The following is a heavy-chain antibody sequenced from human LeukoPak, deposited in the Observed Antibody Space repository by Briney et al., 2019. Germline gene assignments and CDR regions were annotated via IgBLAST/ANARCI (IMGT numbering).Heavy chain of an antibody. CDR2: INHSGST. D-gene: IGHD3-10*01. V-gene: IGHV4-34*01. CDR3: ARALRVRKYFDY. CDR1: GGSFSGYY. Sequence: PSETLSLTCAVYGGSFSGYYWSWIRQPPGKGLEWIGEINHSGSTNYNPSLKSRVTISVDTSKNQFSLKLSSVTAADTAVYYCARALRVRKYFDYWGQGTLVTVSS. J-gene: IGHJ4*02.